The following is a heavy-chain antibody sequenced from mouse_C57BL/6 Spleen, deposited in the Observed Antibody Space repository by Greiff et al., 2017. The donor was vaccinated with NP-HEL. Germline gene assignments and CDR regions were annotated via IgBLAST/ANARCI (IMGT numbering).Heavy chain of an antibody. CDR1: GFNIKDDY. Sequence: EVQLQQSGAELVRPGASVKLSCTASGFNIKDDYMHWVKQRPEQGLEWIGWIDPENGDTEYASKFQGKATITADTSSNTAYLQLSSLTSEDTAVYYCTTGGYWYFDVWGTRTTVTVSS. CDR2: IDPENGDT. J-gene: IGHJ1*03. V-gene: IGHV14-4*01. CDR3: TTGGYWYFDV.